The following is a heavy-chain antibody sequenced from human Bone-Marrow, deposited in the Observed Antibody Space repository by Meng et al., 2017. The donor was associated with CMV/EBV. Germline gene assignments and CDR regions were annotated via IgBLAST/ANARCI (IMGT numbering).Heavy chain of an antibody. CDR2: ISYDGSNK. D-gene: IGHD2/OR15-2a*01. CDR1: GFTFSSYA. J-gene: IGHJ6*01. V-gene: IGHV3-30-3*01. CDR3: ARDFSRMDV. Sequence: GGSLRLSCAASGFTFSSYAMHWVRQAPGKGLEWVAVISYDGSNKYYADSVKGRFTISRDNSKNTLYLQMNSLRAEDTAVYYCARDFSRMDVWGQGTTVTGSS.